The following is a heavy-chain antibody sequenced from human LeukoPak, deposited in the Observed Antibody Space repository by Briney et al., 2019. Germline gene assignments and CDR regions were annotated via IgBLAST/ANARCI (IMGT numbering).Heavy chain of an antibody. CDR3: ASSNTAIVVVPAAMGPFDP. D-gene: IGHD2-2*01. CDR1: GGSLSGYY. V-gene: IGHV4-34*01. Sequence: SETLSLTCAVYGGSLSGYYWSWIRQPPGKGLEWIGEINHSGSTNYNPSLKSRVTISVDTSKNQFSLKLSSVTAADTAVYYCASSNTAIVVVPAAMGPFDPWGQGTLVTVSS. J-gene: IGHJ5*02. CDR2: INHSGST.